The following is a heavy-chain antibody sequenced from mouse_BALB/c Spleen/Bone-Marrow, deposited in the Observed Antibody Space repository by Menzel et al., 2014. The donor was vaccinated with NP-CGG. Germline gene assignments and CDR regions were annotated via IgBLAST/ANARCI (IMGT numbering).Heavy chain of an antibody. Sequence: LQQSRSELVRPGASVKLSCKASGYTFTSYWMHWVKQRPGQGLEWIGNIYPGSGSTNYDEKFKSKATLTVDTSSSTAYMQLSSLTSEDSAVHYCTRSLVRRDHYYAMDYWGQGTSVTVSS. CDR2: IYPGSGST. J-gene: IGHJ4*01. D-gene: IGHD2-14*01. CDR3: TRSLVRRDHYYAMDY. V-gene: IGHV1S22*01. CDR1: GYTFTSYW.